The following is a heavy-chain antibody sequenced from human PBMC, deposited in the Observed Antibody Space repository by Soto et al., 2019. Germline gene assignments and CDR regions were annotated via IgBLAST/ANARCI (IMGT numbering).Heavy chain of an antibody. D-gene: IGHD6-13*01. CDR2: IYYSGST. Sequence: ETLSLTCTVSGDSISSYYWSWIRQPPGKGLEWIGYIYYSGSTNYNPSLKSRVTISVDTSKNQFSLKLSSVTAADTAVYYCARATIAGSSWYTLDYWGQGTLVTVSS. CDR3: ARATIAGSSWYTLDY. J-gene: IGHJ4*02. V-gene: IGHV4-59*01. CDR1: GDSISSYY.